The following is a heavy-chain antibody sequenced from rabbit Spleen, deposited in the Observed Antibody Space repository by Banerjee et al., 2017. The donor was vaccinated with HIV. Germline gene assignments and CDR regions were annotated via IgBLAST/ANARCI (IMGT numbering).Heavy chain of an antibody. CDR1: GFSFSGTYW. CDR3: ARDTASSFSSYGMDL. V-gene: IGHV1S40*01. D-gene: IGHD8-1*01. Sequence: QSLEESGGDLVKPGASLTLTCTASGFSFSGTYWICWVRQAPGKGLEWITCIYTGSDSTYYATWARGRSTVSKTSSTTVTLQMTSLTAADTATYFCARDTASSFSSYGMDLWGPGTL. CDR2: IYTGSDST. J-gene: IGHJ6*01.